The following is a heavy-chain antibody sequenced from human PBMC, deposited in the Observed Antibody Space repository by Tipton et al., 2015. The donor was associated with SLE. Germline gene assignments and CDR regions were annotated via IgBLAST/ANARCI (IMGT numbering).Heavy chain of an antibody. CDR1: GYSINSGYY. Sequence: TLSLTCSVSGYSINSGYYWGWVRQPPGKGLEWIGTVYLSGSVYFNPSFVLRVTLSVDTSTNQFSLNMRSVTAADTAVYYCVRSDYDFFFDYWGQGTLVTVSS. J-gene: IGHJ4*02. D-gene: IGHD3-3*01. CDR3: VRSDYDFFFDY. V-gene: IGHV4-38-2*02. CDR2: VYLSGSV.